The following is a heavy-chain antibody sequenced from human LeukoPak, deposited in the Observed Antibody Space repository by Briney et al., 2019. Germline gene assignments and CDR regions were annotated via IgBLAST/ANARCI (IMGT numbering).Heavy chain of an antibody. Sequence: TPSEPLSLTCTVSGGSVSSGSYYWSWIRQPPGKGLAWIGYIYYSGSTNYNPSLKSRVTISVDTSKSQFSLKLSSVTAADTAVYYCARADIVVVPAAKDDAFDIWGQGTMVTVSS. CDR3: ARADIVVVPAAKDDAFDI. J-gene: IGHJ3*02. CDR1: GGSVSSGSYY. CDR2: IYYSGST. D-gene: IGHD2-2*01. V-gene: IGHV4-61*01.